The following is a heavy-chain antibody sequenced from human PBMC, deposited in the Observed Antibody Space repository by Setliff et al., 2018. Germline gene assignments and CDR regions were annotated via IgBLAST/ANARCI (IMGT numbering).Heavy chain of an antibody. CDR2: INHRGST. D-gene: IGHD3-10*01. Sequence: SETLSLTCAVYGDSFSDYYWSWIRQPPGKGLEWIEEINHRGSTNYNPSLKSRVTISVDTSKNQFSMKLTSVTAADTAVYYCARVDFTMIQGVLGLWGQGTLVTVSS. CDR1: GDSFSDYY. CDR3: ARVDFTMIQGVLGL. J-gene: IGHJ1*01. V-gene: IGHV4-34*01.